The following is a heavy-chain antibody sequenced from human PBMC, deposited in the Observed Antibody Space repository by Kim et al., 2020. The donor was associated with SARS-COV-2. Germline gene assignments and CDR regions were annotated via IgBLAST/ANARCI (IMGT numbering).Heavy chain of an antibody. CDR3: ARDHSQGELPLLAGPYYYGMDV. Sequence: SVKVSCKASGGTFSSYAISWVRQAPGQGLEWMGGIIPIFGTANYAQKFQGRVTITADESTSTAYMELSSLRSEDTAVYYCARDHSQGELPLLAGPYYYGMDVSGQGTTVTVSS. J-gene: IGHJ6*02. CDR1: GGTFSSYA. D-gene: IGHD1-26*01. CDR2: IIPIFGTA. V-gene: IGHV1-69*13.